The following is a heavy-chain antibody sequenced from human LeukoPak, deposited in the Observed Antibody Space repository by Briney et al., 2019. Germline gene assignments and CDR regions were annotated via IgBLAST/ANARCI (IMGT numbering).Heavy chain of an antibody. CDR1: GFTFSGCK. CDR3: ARVATMVRVPLDALDI. V-gene: IGHV3-48*03. D-gene: IGHD3-10*01. CDR2: ISRSGNTI. Sequence: GGSLRLSCAISGFTFSGCKLTWVRQAPGKGLEWISYISRSGNTIYYADSVKGRFTTSRDNAKNSLYLQMNSLRVEDTAVYYCARVATMVRVPLDALDIWGQGTMVSVSS. J-gene: IGHJ3*02.